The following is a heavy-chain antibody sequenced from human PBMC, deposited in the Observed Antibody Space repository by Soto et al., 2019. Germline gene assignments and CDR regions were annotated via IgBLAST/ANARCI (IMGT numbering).Heavy chain of an antibody. CDR1: GFTFSSYA. D-gene: IGHD5-12*01. CDR2: ISGSGGST. V-gene: IGHV3-23*01. J-gene: IGHJ4*02. Sequence: EVQLLESGGGLVQPGGSLRLSCAASGFTFSSYAMSWVRQAPGKGLEWVSAISGSGGSTYYADSVKGRFTISRDNSRIPLYLQMNSLRAEDTAVYDCAKASSRATATCFDYWGQGTLV. CDR3: AKASSRATATCFDY.